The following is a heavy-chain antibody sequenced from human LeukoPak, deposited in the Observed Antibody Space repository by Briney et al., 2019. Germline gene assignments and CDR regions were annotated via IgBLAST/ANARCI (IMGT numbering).Heavy chain of an antibody. J-gene: IGHJ4*02. V-gene: IGHV3-33*06. D-gene: IGHD6-13*01. CDR3: AKVVQYTASTGTGLAS. CDR2: IWYDGSSI. CDR1: GFNFMNFG. Sequence: GGSLRLSCAASGFNFMNFGMHWVRQAPGKGLDWVAVIWYDGSSIYYADSVRGRFIIPRDHAKNTLYLQMNSVRAEDTAIYYRAKVVQYTASTGTGLASWGQGTLVTVSS.